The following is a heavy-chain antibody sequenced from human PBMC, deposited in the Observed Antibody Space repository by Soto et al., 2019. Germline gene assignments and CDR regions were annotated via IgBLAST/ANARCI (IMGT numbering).Heavy chain of an antibody. J-gene: IGHJ6*02. CDR3: ARDEAIGDCGGDCYDYYYGMDV. CDR1: GGTFSSYA. CDR2: IIPIFGIA. D-gene: IGHD2-21*02. V-gene: IGHV1-69*17. Sequence: QVQLVQSGAEVKKPGSSVKVSCKASGGTFSSYAISWVRQAPGQGLEWMGGIIPIFGIANYAQKLQGRVTITADKYTSTAYMELSSLRSEDTAVYYCARDEAIGDCGGDCYDYYYGMDVWGQGTTVTVSS.